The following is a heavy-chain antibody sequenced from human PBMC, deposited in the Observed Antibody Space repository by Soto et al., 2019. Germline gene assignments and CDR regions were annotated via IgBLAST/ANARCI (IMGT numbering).Heavy chain of an antibody. J-gene: IGHJ4*02. Sequence: GGSLRLSCAASGFTFNNFWMSWVRQAPGKGLEWVANIKPDGGETFYVESVKGRFTISRDNAKNSLYLQMNSLRAEDSAVYFCARDPTTVAPGDFWGQGTLVTVPS. D-gene: IGHD4-17*01. CDR1: GFTFNNFW. V-gene: IGHV3-7*03. CDR3: ARDPTTVAPGDF. CDR2: IKPDGGET.